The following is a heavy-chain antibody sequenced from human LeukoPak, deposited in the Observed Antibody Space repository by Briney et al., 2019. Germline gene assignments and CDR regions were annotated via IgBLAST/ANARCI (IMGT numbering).Heavy chain of an antibody. CDR3: ARGKAHSYGYRGVAKFDP. D-gene: IGHD5-18*01. Sequence: SETLSPTCAVYGGSFSGYYWSWIRQPPGKELEWIGEINHSGSTNYNPSLKSRVTISVDTSKNQFSLKLSSVTAADTAVYYCARGKAHSYGYRGVAKFDPWGQGTLVTVSS. J-gene: IGHJ5*02. CDR1: GGSFSGYY. CDR2: INHSGST. V-gene: IGHV4-34*01.